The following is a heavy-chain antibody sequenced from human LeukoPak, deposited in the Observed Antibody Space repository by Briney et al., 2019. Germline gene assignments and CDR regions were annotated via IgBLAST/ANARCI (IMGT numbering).Heavy chain of an antibody. CDR3: ARAHPQWPTSYYYYGMDV. D-gene: IGHD6-19*01. V-gene: IGHV1-46*01. Sequence: ASVKVSCKASGYTFTSYYMHWVRQAPGQGLEWMGIINPSGGSTSYAQKFQGRVTMTRDTSTSTVYMELSSLRSEDTAVYYCARAHPQWPTSYYYYGMDVWGQGTTVTVSS. CDR2: INPSGGST. J-gene: IGHJ6*02. CDR1: GYTFTSYY.